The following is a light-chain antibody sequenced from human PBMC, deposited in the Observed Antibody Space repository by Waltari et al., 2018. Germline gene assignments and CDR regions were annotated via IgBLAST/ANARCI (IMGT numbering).Light chain of an antibody. CDR1: SSDVGGHNY. V-gene: IGLV2-14*03. CDR3: CSYSRSSTLV. Sequence: QSALAQPASVSGSPGQSIAISCTGTSSDVGGHNYVSWYQQHPGKAPKLIIHDVSNRPSGVSDRFSGSKSGDTASLTISGLQAEDEADYYCCSYSRSSTLVFGGGTKLTVL. CDR2: DVS. J-gene: IGLJ2*01.